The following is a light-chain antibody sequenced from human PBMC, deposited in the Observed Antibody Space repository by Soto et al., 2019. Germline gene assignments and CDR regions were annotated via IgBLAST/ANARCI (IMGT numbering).Light chain of an antibody. J-gene: IGKJ3*01. V-gene: IGKV1-27*01. CDR3: QGLTSFPPVP. Sequence: DIQMTQSPSSLSASVGDRVTITCRASQGIGNSLAWYQQQPGKVPKLLIYAASTLQSGVPSRFSGSGSGTDFSLTISSPPPEDVATYVCQGLTSFPPVPFGPGTKVNL. CDR2: AAS. CDR1: QGIGNS.